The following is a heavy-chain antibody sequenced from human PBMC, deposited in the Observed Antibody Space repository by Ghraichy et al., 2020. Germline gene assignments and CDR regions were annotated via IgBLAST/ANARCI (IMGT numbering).Heavy chain of an antibody. Sequence: VKVSCKASGYTFDSYGINWVRQAPGQGLEWMGWINSNNGKTNYAQNLQGRVTVTTDTSTSTAYMELRSLRSDDTVVYYCARAHLGSCSDSSCFSYYSDSWGQGTLVTVSA. CDR1: GYTFDSYG. CDR2: INSNNGKT. CDR3: ARAHLGSCSDSSCFSYYSDS. V-gene: IGHV1-18*01. J-gene: IGHJ4*02. D-gene: IGHD2-15*01.